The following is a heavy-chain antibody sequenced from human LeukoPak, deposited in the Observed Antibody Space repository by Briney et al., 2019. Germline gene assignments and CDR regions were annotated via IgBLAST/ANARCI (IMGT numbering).Heavy chain of an antibody. Sequence: TGGSLRLSCATSGFTFSPYWMNWVRQAPGKGLEWVAVIWSDGSNKYYADSVKGRFTISRDNSKKTLYLQMNSLRVEDTAVYYCVRASGSFDYWGQGTLVTVSS. V-gene: IGHV3-33*08. CDR1: GFTFSPYW. CDR3: VRASGSFDY. D-gene: IGHD3-10*01. J-gene: IGHJ4*02. CDR2: IWSDGSNK.